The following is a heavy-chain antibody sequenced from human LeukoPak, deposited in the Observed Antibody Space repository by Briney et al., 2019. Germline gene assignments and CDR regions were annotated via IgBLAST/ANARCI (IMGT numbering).Heavy chain of an antibody. CDR3: AGHFGAWHYFDY. CDR1: GVTFSSYA. D-gene: IGHD3-3*01. CDR2: ISYDGSTK. Sequence: GGSLRLSCAASGVTFSSYAMHWVRQAPGKGLEWVGLISYDGSTKYSTDSVKGRFTISRDNSKNTLYLQMNSLRPEDTAVYYCAGHFGAWHYFDYWGQGTLVTVSS. V-gene: IGHV3-30*04. J-gene: IGHJ4*02.